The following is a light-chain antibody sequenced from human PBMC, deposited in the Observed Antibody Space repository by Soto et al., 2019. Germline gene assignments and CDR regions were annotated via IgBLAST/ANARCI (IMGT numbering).Light chain of an antibody. J-gene: IGLJ2*01. CDR1: NIGRKS. CDR3: QLWYSNSDHVV. Sequence: SYELTQPPSVFGAPGQTARITCGGTNIGRKSVHWYQQKPGQAPVVVVYDDRDRPSGIPERFSGSNSGNTAALTISRVEAGDEDDSYCQLWYSNSDHVVFGGGTKLTVL. CDR2: DDR. V-gene: IGLV3-21*02.